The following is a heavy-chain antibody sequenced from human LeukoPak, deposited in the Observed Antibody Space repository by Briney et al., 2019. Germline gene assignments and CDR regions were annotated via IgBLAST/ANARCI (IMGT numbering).Heavy chain of an antibody. CDR1: GGSISSSSYY. D-gene: IGHD3-9*01. V-gene: IGHV4-39*01. J-gene: IGHJ6*02. CDR3: ARGGPYYDILTGHVAYYYHYGMDV. Sequence: SETLSLTCTVSGGSISSSSYYWGWIRQPPGKGLEWIGSIYYSGSTYYNPSLKSRVTISVDTSKNQFSLKLSSVTAADTAVYYYARGGPYYDILTGHVAYYYHYGMDVWGQGTTVTVSS. CDR2: IYYSGST.